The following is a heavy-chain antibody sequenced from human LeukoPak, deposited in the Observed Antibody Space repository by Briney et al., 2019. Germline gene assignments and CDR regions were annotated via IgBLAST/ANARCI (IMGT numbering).Heavy chain of an antibody. CDR3: AKTGSSIAARPPDY. Sequence: SETLSLTCTVSGVSFSSSPYYWGWIRQPPGKGLEWIGSVYDSGSTYCNPSLKSRVTISLDTSKNQFSLKLTSVTAADTAVYYCAKTGSSIAARPPDYWGQGTLVTVSP. J-gene: IGHJ4*02. CDR1: GVSFSSSPYY. D-gene: IGHD6-6*01. CDR2: VYDSGST. V-gene: IGHV4-39*07.